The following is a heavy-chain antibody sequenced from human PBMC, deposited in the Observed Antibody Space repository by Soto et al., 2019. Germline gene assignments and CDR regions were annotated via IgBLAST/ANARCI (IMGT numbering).Heavy chain of an antibody. V-gene: IGHV3-23*01. CDR3: AKKYPGTRPFDY. D-gene: IGHD2-2*02. CDR1: GFTFSSYA. Sequence: GGSLRLSCAASGFTFSSYAMDWVRQAPGKGLEWVSAIGTNGDTYYADAVKGRFTISRDNLKTALYLQMNSLRAEDTALYYCAKKYPGTRPFDYWGQGTLVTVSS. J-gene: IGHJ4*02. CDR2: IGTNGDT.